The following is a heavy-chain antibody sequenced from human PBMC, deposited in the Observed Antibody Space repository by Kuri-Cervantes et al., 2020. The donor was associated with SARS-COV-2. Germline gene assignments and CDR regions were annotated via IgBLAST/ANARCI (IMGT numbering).Heavy chain of an antibody. CDR2: IIPIFGTA. V-gene: IGHV1-69*13. Sequence: SVKVSCKASGGTFSSYAISWVRQAPGQGLEWMGGIIPIFGTANYAQKFQGRVTITADESTSTAYMELSSLRSEDTAVYYCARWVVAVTNWFDPWGQGTLVTVFS. D-gene: IGHD2-15*01. CDR1: GGTFSSYA. CDR3: ARWVVAVTNWFDP. J-gene: IGHJ5*02.